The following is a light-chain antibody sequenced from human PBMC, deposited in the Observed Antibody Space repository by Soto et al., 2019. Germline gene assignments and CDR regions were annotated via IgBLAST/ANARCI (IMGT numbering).Light chain of an antibody. J-gene: IGKJ1*01. Sequence: EIVLTHSPGTLSFSPVEIATLSFSASQSVSSSYLAWYQQRPGQAPRLLIYGPSSRATGIPDRFSGSGSGTSFTLTISRLEPEDFAVYYCQQYGSSPPKFGQGTKVDIK. CDR1: QSVSSSY. V-gene: IGKV3-20*01. CDR2: GPS. CDR3: QQYGSSPPK.